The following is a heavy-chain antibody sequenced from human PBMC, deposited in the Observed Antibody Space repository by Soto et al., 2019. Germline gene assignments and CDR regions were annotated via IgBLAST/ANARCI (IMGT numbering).Heavy chain of an antibody. V-gene: IGHV3-21*01. J-gene: IGHJ4*02. Sequence: PGGSLRLSFAASGFTFSTYGMNWVSQDPGKGLDWLSSISDSGRYIYYADSVTGRFTISMDDAKTSLFLQINSLRAGDTAVYYCARDSPPSGAFDYWGQGTLVTVSS. CDR2: ISDSGRYI. CDR3: ARDSPPSGAFDY. D-gene: IGHD3-10*01. CDR1: GFTFSTYG.